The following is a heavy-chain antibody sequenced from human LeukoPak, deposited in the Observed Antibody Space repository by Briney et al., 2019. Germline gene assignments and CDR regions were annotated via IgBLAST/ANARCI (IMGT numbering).Heavy chain of an antibody. CDR2: IYYSGST. CDR1: GGSISSYY. V-gene: IGHV4-59*12. D-gene: IGHD5-18*01. J-gene: IGHJ4*02. Sequence: PSETLSLTCTVSGGSISSYYWGWIRQPPGKGLEWIGYIYYSGSTNYNPSLKSRVTISVDTSKNQFSLRLNSVTAADTAVYYCSRKDTPMIYFDCWGQGTLVTVSS. CDR3: SRKDTPMIYFDC.